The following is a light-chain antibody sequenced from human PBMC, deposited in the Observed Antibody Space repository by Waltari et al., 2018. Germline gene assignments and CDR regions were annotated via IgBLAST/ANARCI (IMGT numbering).Light chain of an antibody. CDR3: QVWDSSTLV. V-gene: IGLV3-1*01. CDR1: KFGDIY. J-gene: IGLJ2*01. CDR2: QDS. Sequence: LTQPPSVSVSPGQTARIPCSGNKFGDIYVFWYQQVAGQSPVMVLYQDSKRPSGIPERFSGSNSGNTATLTISGTQAMDEANYYCQVWDSSTLVFGGGTKLTVL.